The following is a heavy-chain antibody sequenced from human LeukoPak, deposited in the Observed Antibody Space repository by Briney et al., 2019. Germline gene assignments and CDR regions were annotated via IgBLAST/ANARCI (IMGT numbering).Heavy chain of an antibody. CDR3: AKDMAAYYYASGNIDY. Sequence: GGSLRLSCAASGFTFDDYAMHWVRQAPVKGLEWVSLISWDGGGTYYADTVKGRFTISRDNSKNSLYLQMNSLRAEDTALYYCAKDMAAYYYASGNIDYWGQGTLVTVSS. CDR2: ISWDGGGT. J-gene: IGHJ4*02. D-gene: IGHD3-10*01. CDR1: GFTFDDYA. V-gene: IGHV3-43D*03.